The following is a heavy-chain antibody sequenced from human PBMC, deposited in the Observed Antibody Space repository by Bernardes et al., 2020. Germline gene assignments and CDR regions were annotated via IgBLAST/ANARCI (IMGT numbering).Heavy chain of an antibody. CDR1: GGSISSGGYY. D-gene: IGHD4-17*01. J-gene: IGHJ4*02. Sequence: SETLSLTRTVSGGSISSGGYYWSWIRQHPGKGLEWIGYIKYNGNTYYNPSLKSRVTISVDTSKKQFSLKLTSVTAADTALYYCALSSSDYGDYGPSDYWGQGTLVTVSS. CDR2: IKYNGNT. V-gene: IGHV4-31*03. CDR3: ALSSSDYGDYGPSDY.